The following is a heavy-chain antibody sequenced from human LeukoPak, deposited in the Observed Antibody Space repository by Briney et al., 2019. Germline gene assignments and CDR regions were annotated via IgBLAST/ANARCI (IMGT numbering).Heavy chain of an antibody. V-gene: IGHV5-51*01. Sequence: GEPLKISCKGSGYSFTSYWIGWVRQMPGKGLEWMGIIYPGDSETRYSPSFQGQVTISADKSISTAYLQWSSLKASDTAMYYCARGEAYSSGWYAYMDVWGKGTTVTVSS. D-gene: IGHD6-19*01. CDR3: ARGEAYSSGWYAYMDV. CDR1: GYSFTSYW. J-gene: IGHJ6*03. CDR2: IYPGDSET.